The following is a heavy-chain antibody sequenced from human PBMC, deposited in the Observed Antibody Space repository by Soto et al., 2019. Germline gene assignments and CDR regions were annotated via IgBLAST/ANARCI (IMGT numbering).Heavy chain of an antibody. D-gene: IGHD3-10*01. CDR3: ARRVYMVPGDPPGLYWFDP. Sequence: SETLSLTFTVSGCSLSSYYWSWVRQPPGKGLEWIGYIYYSGSTNYNPSLKSRVTISVDTSKNQFSLKLSSVTAADTAVYYCARRVYMVPGDPPGLYWFDPWGQGTLVTVSS. CDR1: GCSLSSYY. CDR2: IYYSGST. J-gene: IGHJ5*02. V-gene: IGHV4-59*01.